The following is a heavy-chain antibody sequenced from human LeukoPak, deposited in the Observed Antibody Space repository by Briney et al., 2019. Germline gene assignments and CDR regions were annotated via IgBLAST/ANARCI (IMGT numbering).Heavy chain of an antibody. CDR1: GGSIGTRAYY. Sequence: SETLSLTCTVSGGSIGTRAYYWNWIRQHPGKGLEWIGFISDSGSTLYNPSLKSRVTISSDTSKNQFSLKLISVTAADMAVDYCARGRYSYGWNDSWGQGTLVTVSS. CDR3: ARGRYSYGWNDS. J-gene: IGHJ5*01. V-gene: IGHV4-31*03. CDR2: ISDSGST. D-gene: IGHD3-16*02.